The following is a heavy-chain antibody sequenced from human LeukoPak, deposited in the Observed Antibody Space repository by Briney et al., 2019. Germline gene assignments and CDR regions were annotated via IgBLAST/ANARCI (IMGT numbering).Heavy chain of an antibody. J-gene: IGHJ5*02. Sequence: PSETLSLTCAVYGGSFRGYYWSWIRQPPGKGLEWIGEINHSGSTNYNPSLKSRVTISVDTSKNQFSLKLSSVTAADTAVYYCARRGQQLVLGVWFDPWGQGTLVTVSS. CDR3: ARRGQQLVLGVWFDP. CDR2: INHSGST. V-gene: IGHV4-34*01. CDR1: GGSFRGYY. D-gene: IGHD6-13*01.